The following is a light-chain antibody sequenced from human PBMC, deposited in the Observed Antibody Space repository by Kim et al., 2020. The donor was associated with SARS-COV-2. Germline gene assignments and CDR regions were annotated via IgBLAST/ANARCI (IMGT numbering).Light chain of an antibody. V-gene: IGKV2-30*01. Sequence: HPASNSCRSSQSLVYSDRNTYLNLFQQRPGQSPRRLIYKVSNRDSGVPDRFSGSGSGTDFTLKISRVEAEDVGVYYCMQGTHWVGFGQGTRLEIK. CDR1: QSLVYSDRNTY. CDR2: KVS. CDR3: MQGTHWVG. J-gene: IGKJ5*01.